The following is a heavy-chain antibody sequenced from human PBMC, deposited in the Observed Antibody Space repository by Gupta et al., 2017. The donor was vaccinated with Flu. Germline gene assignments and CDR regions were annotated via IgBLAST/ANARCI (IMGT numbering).Heavy chain of an antibody. CDR1: GGAIGSYY. CDR3: AGGGNYGSFDI. J-gene: IGHJ3*02. Sequence: GGAIGSYYWSWTRQPPGKGPEWIGYIYYDGTTNYNPSLKSRVTISVDTSKKQFSLKLSSVTAADTAVYFCAGGGNYGSFDIWGQGTMVTVSS. CDR2: IYYDGTT. D-gene: IGHD3-10*01. V-gene: IGHV4-59*01.